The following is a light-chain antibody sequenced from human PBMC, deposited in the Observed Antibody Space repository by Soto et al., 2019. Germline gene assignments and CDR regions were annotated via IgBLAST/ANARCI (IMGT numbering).Light chain of an antibody. V-gene: IGKV3-15*01. J-gene: IGKJ1*01. Sequence: ELVMTQSPATLSVSPGERATLSCRASQSVSSNLAWYQQKPGQAPRLLIYGASTRATDIPARFSGSGSGTEFTLTISSLQSEDFAVYYCQQYNDWILTFGQGTKVDIK. CDR1: QSVSSN. CDR2: GAS. CDR3: QQYNDWILT.